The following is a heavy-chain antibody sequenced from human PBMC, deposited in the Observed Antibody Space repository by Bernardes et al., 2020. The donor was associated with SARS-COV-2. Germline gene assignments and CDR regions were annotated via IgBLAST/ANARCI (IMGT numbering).Heavy chain of an antibody. J-gene: IGHJ2*01. CDR2: INHSGSA. D-gene: IGHD2-15*01. CDR3: ACGGSPSERGWYFNL. Sequence: SETLSLTCAVYGGSFGNYYLNWIRQPPGKGPEWIWEINHSGSANYNPSLKSRVTLSVDTSKNQFPLKVNSVTAADTAVYFCACGGSPSERGWYFNLWGRGTLITV. CDR1: GGSFGNYY. V-gene: IGHV4-34*01.